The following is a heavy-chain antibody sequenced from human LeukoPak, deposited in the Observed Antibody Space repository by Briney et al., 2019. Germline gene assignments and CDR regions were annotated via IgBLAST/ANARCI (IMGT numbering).Heavy chain of an antibody. CDR2: IYYSGST. J-gene: IGHJ4*02. CDR3: ARLELYYFDC. Sequence: SETLSLTCTVSGGSISSSSYYWGWIRQPPGKGLEWIGSIYYSGSTYYDPSLKSRVTISVDTSKNQFSLKLSSVTAADTAVYYCARLELYYFDCWGQGTLVTVSS. D-gene: IGHD1-1*01. V-gene: IGHV4-39*01. CDR1: GGSISSSSYY.